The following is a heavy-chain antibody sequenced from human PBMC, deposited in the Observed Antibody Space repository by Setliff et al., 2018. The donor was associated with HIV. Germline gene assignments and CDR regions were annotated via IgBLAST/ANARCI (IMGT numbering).Heavy chain of an antibody. CDR2: IIPIFGTA. CDR1: GYTFTSYY. CDR3: ARDSGAYYGMDV. Sequence: SVKVSCKASGYTFTSYYIHWVRQAPGQGLEWMGGIIPIFGTANYAQKFQGRVTITADESTSTAYMELSSLRSEDTAVYYCARDSGAYYGMDVWGQGTTVTVSS. V-gene: IGHV1-69*13. D-gene: IGHD3-10*01. J-gene: IGHJ6*02.